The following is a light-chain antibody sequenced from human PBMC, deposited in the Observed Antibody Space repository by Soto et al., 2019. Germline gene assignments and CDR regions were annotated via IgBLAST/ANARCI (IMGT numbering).Light chain of an antibody. CDR3: QQRYSGWT. CDR1: QSVLYSSNNKNY. Sequence: DIVMTQSPDSLAVSLGERATINCKSSQSVLYSSNNKNYLAWYQQKPGQPPKLLIYWASTRESGVPDRFSGSGSGTDSTLTISSLEPEDFAVYYCQQRYSGWTFGQGTKV. J-gene: IGKJ1*01. V-gene: IGKV4-1*01. CDR2: WAS.